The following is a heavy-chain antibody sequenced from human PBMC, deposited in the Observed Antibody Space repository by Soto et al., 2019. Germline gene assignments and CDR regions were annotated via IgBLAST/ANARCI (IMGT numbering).Heavy chain of an antibody. V-gene: IGHV5-51*01. CDR3: ARPREAGKNYYGVDV. Sequence: GESLKISCKGSGYSFTSYWIGWVRQMPGKGLEWMGIIYPGDSDTRYSPSFQGQVTISADKSISTAYLQWSSLKASDTAMYYCARPREAGKNYYGVDVWGQGTTVTVSS. CDR1: GYSFTSYW. D-gene: IGHD6-19*01. J-gene: IGHJ6*02. CDR2: IYPGDSDT.